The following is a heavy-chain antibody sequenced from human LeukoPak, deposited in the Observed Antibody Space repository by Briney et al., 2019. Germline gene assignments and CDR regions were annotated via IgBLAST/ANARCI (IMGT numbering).Heavy chain of an antibody. J-gene: IGHJ4*02. CDR2: ISAYNGNT. Sequence: ASVKVSCKASGYTFTSYGISWVRQAPGQGLEWMGWISAYNGNTNYAQKLQGRVTMTTDTSTSTAYMELGSLRSDDTAVYYCARDFPRGFLEWSYHFDYWGQGTLVTVSS. D-gene: IGHD3-3*01. V-gene: IGHV1-18*01. CDR1: GYTFTSYG. CDR3: ARDFPRGFLEWSYHFDY.